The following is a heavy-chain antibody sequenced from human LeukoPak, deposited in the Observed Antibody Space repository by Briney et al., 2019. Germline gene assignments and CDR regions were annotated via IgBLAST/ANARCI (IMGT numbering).Heavy chain of an antibody. CDR3: ARDGEWSTLYYFDY. D-gene: IGHD2-8*01. CDR2: IKQDGSEA. J-gene: IGHJ4*02. CDR1: GFTFSRYW. V-gene: IGHV3-7*01. Sequence: GGSLRLSCAASGFTFSRYWMAWVRQAPGKGLEWVANIKQDGSEAVYVDSVRGRFTISRDNAKNSLYLQMNSLRAEDTAVYYCARDGEWSTLYYFDYWGQGTLVTVSS.